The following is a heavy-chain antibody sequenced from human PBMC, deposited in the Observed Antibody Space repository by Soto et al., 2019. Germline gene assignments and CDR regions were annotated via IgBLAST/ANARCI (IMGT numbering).Heavy chain of an antibody. CDR1: GFTFSSYS. D-gene: IGHD5-18*01. Sequence: EVQLVESGGGLVKPGGSLRLSCAASGFTFSSYSMNWVRQAPGKGLEWVSSISSSSSYIYYADSVKGRFTISRDNAKNSLYLQMNSLRAEDTAVYYCAGIRTFYYYYGMDVWGQGTTVTVSS. CDR2: ISSSSSYI. V-gene: IGHV3-21*01. CDR3: AGIRTFYYYYGMDV. J-gene: IGHJ6*02.